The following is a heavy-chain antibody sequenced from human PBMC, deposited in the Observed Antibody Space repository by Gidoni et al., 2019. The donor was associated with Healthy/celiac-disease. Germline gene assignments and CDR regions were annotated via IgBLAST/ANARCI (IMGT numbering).Heavy chain of an antibody. Sequence: VQLLESGGGLVQPGGSLRLSCAASGFTISSYAMSWIRQAPGQGLEWVSAIRGSGGSTDYADPMKGRFTISRDNSKNTLYLQMNSLRAEDTAVYYCATASQGGGDTYYYDSSGYYPGYWGQGTLVTVSS. CDR2: IRGSGGST. D-gene: IGHD3-22*01. CDR3: ATASQGGGDTYYYDSSGYYPGY. J-gene: IGHJ4*02. CDR1: GFTISSYA. V-gene: IGHV3-23*01.